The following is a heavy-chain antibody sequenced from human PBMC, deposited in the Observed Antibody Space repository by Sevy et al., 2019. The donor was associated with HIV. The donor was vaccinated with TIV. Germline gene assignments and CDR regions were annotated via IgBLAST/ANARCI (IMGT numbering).Heavy chain of an antibody. J-gene: IGHJ4*02. D-gene: IGHD6-13*01. CDR1: GFTCTSYT. Sequence: GGSLRLSCAASGFTCTSYTMNWVRQAPGKGLEWVSSISYSGEYIYYADSVNGRFTISRDNAKNSLYLQMNSLRVEDTAVYYCARDEGGYDPFDYWGQGTLVTVSS. V-gene: IGHV3-21*01. CDR2: ISYSGEYI. CDR3: ARDEGGYDPFDY.